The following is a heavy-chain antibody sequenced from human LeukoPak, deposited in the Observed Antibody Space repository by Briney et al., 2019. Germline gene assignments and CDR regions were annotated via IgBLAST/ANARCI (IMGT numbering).Heavy chain of an antibody. CDR2: IFHSGST. CDR1: GGSISSGGYY. J-gene: IGHJ4*02. Sequence: PSQTLSLTCTVSGGSISSGGYYWSWIRQPPGKGLERIGSIFHSGSTYYNPSLKSRIIISVDTSKNHFSLKLNSMTAADTAVYYCAREQASYYYGSGSSALGYWGQGTLVTVSS. CDR3: AREQASYYYGSGSSALGY. D-gene: IGHD3-10*01. V-gene: IGHV4-61*02.